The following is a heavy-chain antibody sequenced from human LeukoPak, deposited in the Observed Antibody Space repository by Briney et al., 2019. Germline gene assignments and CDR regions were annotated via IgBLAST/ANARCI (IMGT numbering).Heavy chain of an antibody. Sequence: GASVKVSCKASGYTFTSYDINWVRQATGQGLEWMGWINPNSGGTNYAQKFQGRVTMTRDTSISTAYMELSRLRSDDTAVYYCARGAVRSITFGGVIVYYFDYWGQGTLVTVSS. CDR2: INPNSGGT. V-gene: IGHV1-2*02. CDR1: GYTFTSYD. CDR3: ARGAVRSITFGGVIVYYFDY. J-gene: IGHJ4*02. D-gene: IGHD3-16*02.